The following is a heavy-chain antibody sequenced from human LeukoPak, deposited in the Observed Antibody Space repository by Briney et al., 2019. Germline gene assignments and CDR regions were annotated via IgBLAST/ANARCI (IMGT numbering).Heavy chain of an antibody. D-gene: IGHD5-12*01. J-gene: IGHJ3*02. Sequence: GGSLRLSCAASAFNFEDYGMIWVRQAPGKGLEWVSDLNWNGGSTNYADPVKGRFTISRDNAKNSLYLQMNSLRAEDTALYYCARDNGYSGNGAFDIWGQGTMVTVSS. CDR2: LNWNGGST. V-gene: IGHV3-20*04. CDR1: AFNFEDYG. CDR3: ARDNGYSGNGAFDI.